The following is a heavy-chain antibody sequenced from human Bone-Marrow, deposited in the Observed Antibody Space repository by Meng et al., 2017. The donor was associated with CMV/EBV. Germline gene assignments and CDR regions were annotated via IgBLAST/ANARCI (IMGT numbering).Heavy chain of an antibody. CDR2: ISAYNGNT. V-gene: IGHV1-18*01. CDR3: ARGQTKPLGYLDDLYGMDV. Sequence: ASVKVSCKASGYTFTSYGISWVRQAPGQGLEWMGWISAYNGNTNYAQKLQGRVTMTTDTSTSTAYMELRSLRSDDTAVYYCARGQTKPLGYLDDLYGMDVWGQGTTVTVSS. D-gene: IGHD1-14*01. CDR1: GYTFTSYG. J-gene: IGHJ6*02.